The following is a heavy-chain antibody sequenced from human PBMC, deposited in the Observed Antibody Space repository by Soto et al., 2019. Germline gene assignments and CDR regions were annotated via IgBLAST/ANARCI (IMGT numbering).Heavy chain of an antibody. J-gene: IGHJ3*01. CDR1: GFAFDTYA. V-gene: IGHV3-30*04. CDR2: ISYDGTDK. D-gene: IGHD3-22*01. Sequence: QEQLVESGGGVVQPGRSLRVSCAASGFAFDTYAMHWVRQAPGKGLEWVAVISYDGTDKYYADSVKGRFTISRDDSKNTLYLQMKSLRVEDTAVYYCARDYYYDTSGFMLAFELWGQGTMVTVSS. CDR3: ARDYYYDTSGFMLAFEL.